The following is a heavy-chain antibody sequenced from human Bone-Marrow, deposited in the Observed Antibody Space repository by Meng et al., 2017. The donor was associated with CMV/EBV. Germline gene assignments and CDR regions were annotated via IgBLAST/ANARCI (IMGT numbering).Heavy chain of an antibody. J-gene: IGHJ4*02. D-gene: IGHD2-15*01. V-gene: IGHV3-30*02. CDR2: IRYDGSNK. Sequence: GESLKISCAASGFTFSSYGMHWVRQAPGKGLEWVAFIRYDGSNKYYADSVKGRFTISRDNSKNTLYLQTNSLRAEDTAVYYCAKEVQTIRITPQNNYFDYWGQGTLVTVSS. CDR3: AKEVQTIRITPQNNYFDY. CDR1: GFTFSSYG.